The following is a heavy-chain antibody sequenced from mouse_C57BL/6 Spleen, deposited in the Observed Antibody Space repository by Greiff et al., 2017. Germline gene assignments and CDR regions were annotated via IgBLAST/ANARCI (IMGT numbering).Heavy chain of an antibody. Sequence: QVQLQQSGAELARPGASVTLSCKASGYTFTSYGISWVKQRPGQGLEWIGEIYPRSGNTYYNEKFKGKATLTADKSSSTAYMELRSLTSEDSAVYFCAKSYLGFAYWGQGTLVTVSA. CDR1: GYTFTSYG. D-gene: IGHD5-1-1*01. V-gene: IGHV1-81*01. CDR2: IYPRSGNT. CDR3: AKSYLGFAY. J-gene: IGHJ3*01.